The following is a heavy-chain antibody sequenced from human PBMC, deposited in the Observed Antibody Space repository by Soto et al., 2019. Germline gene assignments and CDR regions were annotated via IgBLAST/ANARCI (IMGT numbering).Heavy chain of an antibody. CDR1: GFTFSSYG. CDR3: AISGRWLQFYYGMDV. Sequence: HPGGSLRLSCAASGFTFSSYGMHWVRQAPGKGLEWVAVISYNGSNKYYADSVKGRFTISRDNSKNTPYLQMNSLRAEDTAVYYCAISGRWLQFYYGMDVWGQGTTVTVSS. J-gene: IGHJ6*02. CDR2: ISYNGSNK. D-gene: IGHD5-12*01. V-gene: IGHV3-30*03.